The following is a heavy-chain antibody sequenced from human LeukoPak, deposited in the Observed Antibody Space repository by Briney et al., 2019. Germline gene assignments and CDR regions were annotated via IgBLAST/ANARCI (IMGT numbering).Heavy chain of an antibody. CDR2: IDPSDSYT. V-gene: IGHV5-10-1*01. CDR3: ASLRSYSDAFDI. D-gene: IGHD2-21*01. CDR1: GYSFTSYW. J-gene: IGHJ3*02. Sequence: GESLKISCKGSGYSFTSYWISWVRQMPGKGLEWMGRIDPSDSYTNYSPSFQGHVTISADKSISTAYLQWSSLKASDSAMYYCASLRSYSDAFDIWGQGTMVTVSS.